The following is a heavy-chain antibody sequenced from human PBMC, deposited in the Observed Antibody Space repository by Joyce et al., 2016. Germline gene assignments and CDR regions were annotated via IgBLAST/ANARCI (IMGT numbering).Heavy chain of an antibody. J-gene: IGHJ4*02. Sequence: QITLKESGPTLVKPTQTLTLTCAFSGFSLSTRGVGVGWLRQPPGKALEWLALIYCDDDKRYSPSLKSRLTITKDTSRNQVVLTMTNMDPVDTATYYCAHRPNSGYDPSAFDFWGQGTLVTVSS. CDR2: IYCDDDK. CDR1: GFSLSTRGVG. V-gene: IGHV2-5*02. CDR3: AHRPNSGYDPSAFDF. D-gene: IGHD5-12*01.